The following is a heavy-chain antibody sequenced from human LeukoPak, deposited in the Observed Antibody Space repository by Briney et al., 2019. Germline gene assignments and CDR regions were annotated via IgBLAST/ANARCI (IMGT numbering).Heavy chain of an antibody. V-gene: IGHV3-43*02. J-gene: IGHJ6*02. CDR3: ATWAFYHGLDV. Sequence: PGGLLTLSCAASGIAFQAVDMHLVRQAPGKGLEWVSLINSFGTKTYYADSVRGRFTVSRDNSKNSLYLQMNSLRTEDTALYYCATWAFYHGLDVWGQGSTVTISS. CDR2: INSFGTKT. CDR1: GIAFQAVD. D-gene: IGHD1-26*01.